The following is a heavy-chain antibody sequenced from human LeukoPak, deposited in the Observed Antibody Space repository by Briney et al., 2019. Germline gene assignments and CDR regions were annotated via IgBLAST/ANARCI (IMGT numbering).Heavy chain of an antibody. J-gene: IGHJ6*02. CDR3: AKAPRAAAGTYNGMDV. CDR2: ISGSGGST. D-gene: IGHD6-13*01. V-gene: IGHV3-23*01. Sequence: GGSLRLSCAASGFTFSTYAMNWVRRAPGKGLEWVSVISGSGGSTYYADSVKGRFTISRDNSKNTLYLQMNSLRVEDTAVYYCAKAPRAAAGTYNGMDVWGQGTTVTVSS. CDR1: GFTFSTYA.